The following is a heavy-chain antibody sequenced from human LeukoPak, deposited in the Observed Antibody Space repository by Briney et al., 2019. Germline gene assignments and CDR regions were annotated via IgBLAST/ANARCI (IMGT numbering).Heavy chain of an antibody. J-gene: IGHJ4*02. CDR1: GLRFRSYA. D-gene: IGHD2-15*01. V-gene: IGHV3-23*01. CDR2: ISDDSSFT. CDR3: AKGRCSGVGCDSFHS. Sequence: GSLRLSCVASGLRFRSYAMNWVRQAPGKGLECISTISDDSSFTYYADSVKGRSAISRDDSKNTLYLQMNNLKVEDTAVYYCAKGRCSGVGCDSFHSWGQGALVTVSS.